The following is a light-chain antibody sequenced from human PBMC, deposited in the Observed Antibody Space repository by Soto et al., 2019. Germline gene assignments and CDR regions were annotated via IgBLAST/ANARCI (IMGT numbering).Light chain of an antibody. CDR2: KVS. Sequence: DVVMTQSPLSLPVTLGQPASISCRSSQSLAYSDGNTYLNWFQQRPGQSPRHLIYKVSNRDSGVPDRFSGSGSGTDFTLKISRVEAEDVGAYYCMQGTHWPPYTFGQGTKLEIK. V-gene: IGKV2-30*01. CDR1: QSLAYSDGNTY. CDR3: MQGTHWPPYT. J-gene: IGKJ2*01.